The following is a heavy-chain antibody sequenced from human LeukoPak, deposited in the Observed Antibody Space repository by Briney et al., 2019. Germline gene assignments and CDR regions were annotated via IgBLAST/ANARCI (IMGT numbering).Heavy chain of an antibody. CDR2: FDPEDGEPEDGES. D-gene: IGHD2-21*01. CDR1: GYTLAELL. CDR3: ARGIRAGAFDI. Sequence: ASVKVSCKVSGYTLAELLMHWVRQAPGKGLEWMGGFDPEDGEPEDGESIDAQKFQGRVTMTEDTSTNTAYMELSRLTSKDTAVYYCARGIRAGAFDIWGQGTMVTVSS. J-gene: IGHJ3*02. V-gene: IGHV1-24*01.